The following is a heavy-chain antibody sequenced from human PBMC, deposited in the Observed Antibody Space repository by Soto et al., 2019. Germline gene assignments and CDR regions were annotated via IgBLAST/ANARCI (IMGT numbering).Heavy chain of an antibody. Sequence: PSQTLSLTCAISGDSVSSNSDAWHWIRQSPSRGLEWLGRTYYRSKWYSDNAVSVKSRITINPDTSKKQFSLQLNSVTPEDTVFYFCTRWSSGRTHDSLGVGYDYWGQGTLVTVSS. J-gene: IGHJ4*02. D-gene: IGHD6-19*01. CDR3: TRWSSGRTHDSLGVGYDY. CDR1: GDSVSSNSDA. CDR2: TYYRSKWYS. V-gene: IGHV6-1*01.